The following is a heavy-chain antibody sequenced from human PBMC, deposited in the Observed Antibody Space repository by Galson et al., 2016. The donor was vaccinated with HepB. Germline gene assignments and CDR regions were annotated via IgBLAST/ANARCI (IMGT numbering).Heavy chain of an antibody. CDR2: ISGSGGYP. V-gene: IGHV3-21*01. CDR3: ARLEKRAGAVTHY. J-gene: IGHJ4*02. Sequence: SLRLSCAASGFVFSDYTMIWVRQAAGKGPEWVSSISGSGGYPYYADSLKGRFTISRDNANNSLFLQMNSLSPEDTAVYYCARLEKRAGAVTHYWGQGTLVTASS. CDR1: GFVFSDYT. D-gene: IGHD1-26*01.